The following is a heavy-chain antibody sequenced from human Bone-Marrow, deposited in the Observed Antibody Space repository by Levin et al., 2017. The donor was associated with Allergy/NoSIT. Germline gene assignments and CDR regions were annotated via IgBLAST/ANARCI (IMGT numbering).Heavy chain of an antibody. Sequence: GGSLRLSCVVSGFTFSDYEVSWVRQAPGKGLEWISYISGSGFTIHYADSVKGRFTISRDNAQNSAYLQMNRLRVDDTAVYYCAGEGRPGETWGQGTLVSVSS. CDR1: GFTFSDYE. J-gene: IGHJ1*01. CDR2: ISGSGFTI. CDR3: AGEGRPGET. D-gene: IGHD1-26*01. V-gene: IGHV3-48*03.